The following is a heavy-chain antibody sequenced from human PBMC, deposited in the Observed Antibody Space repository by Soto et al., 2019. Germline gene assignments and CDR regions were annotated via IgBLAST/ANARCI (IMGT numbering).Heavy chain of an antibody. Sequence: EVQVVESGGGLVKPGGSLRLSCAVSAFTFNNAWMNWVGQAPGKGLEWVGRIKRKTEGGTTDYAAPVKGRFTISRDDSKTTVYLQMNSLKTEDTAVYYCGADSVVTTDYAMDVWGQGTTVTVSS. D-gene: IGHD2-21*02. CDR2: IKRKTEGGTT. CDR3: GADSVVTTDYAMDV. J-gene: IGHJ6*02. V-gene: IGHV3-15*07. CDR1: AFTFNNAW.